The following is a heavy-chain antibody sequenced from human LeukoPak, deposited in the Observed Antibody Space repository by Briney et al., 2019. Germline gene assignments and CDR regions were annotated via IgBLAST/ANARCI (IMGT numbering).Heavy chain of an antibody. CDR3: ANSGYSSSWFYYYYGMDV. Sequence: PGGSLRLSCAASGFTFSSYAMHWVRQAPGKGLEWVAVISYDGSNKYYADSVKGRFTISRDNSKNTLYLQMNSLRAEDTAVYYCANSGYSSSWFYYYYGMDVWGQGTTVTASS. CDR1: GFTFSSYA. D-gene: IGHD6-13*01. J-gene: IGHJ6*02. CDR2: ISYDGSNK. V-gene: IGHV3-30-3*01.